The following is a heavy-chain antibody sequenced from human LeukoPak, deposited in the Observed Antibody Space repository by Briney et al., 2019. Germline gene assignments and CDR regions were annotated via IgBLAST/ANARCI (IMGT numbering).Heavy chain of an antibody. CDR3: ARVGYSSVWTPFAMDV. CDR1: GDSVSSNSAA. V-gene: IGHV6-1*01. Sequence: SQTLSLTCAISGDSVSSNSAAWNWIRQSPSRGLEWLGRTYYRSKWYNDYAVSVKSRITINPDTSKNQFSLQLNSMTPEDTAVYYCARVGYSSVWTPFAMDVWGQGTTVTVSS. D-gene: IGHD6-19*01. CDR2: TYYRSKWYN. J-gene: IGHJ6*02.